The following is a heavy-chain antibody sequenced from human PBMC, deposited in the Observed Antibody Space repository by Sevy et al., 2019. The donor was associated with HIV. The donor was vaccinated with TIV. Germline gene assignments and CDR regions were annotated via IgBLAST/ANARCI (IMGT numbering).Heavy chain of an antibody. D-gene: IGHD3-3*01. CDR3: EWAVGYDFWSGYYTGSFDY. CDR1: RFSLSTSGMC. CDR2: IDWDDDK. V-gene: IGHV2-70*01. Sequence: SGPTLEKPTQTLTLTCTFSRFSLSTSGMCVSWIRQPPGKALEWLALIDWDDDKYYSTSLKTRLTISKNTSKNQVVLTMTNMDPVDTATYYCEWAVGYDFWSGYYTGSFDYWGQGTLVTVSS. J-gene: IGHJ4*02.